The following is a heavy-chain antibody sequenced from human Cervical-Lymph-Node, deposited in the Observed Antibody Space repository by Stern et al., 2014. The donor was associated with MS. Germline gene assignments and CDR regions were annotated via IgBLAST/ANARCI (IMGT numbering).Heavy chain of an antibody. CDR3: ARAGGSEDDF. CDR1: GFIFSDYY. CDR2: ISSRDGTI. D-gene: IGHD3-10*01. V-gene: IGHV3-11*01. Sequence: QVQLVESGGGLVKPGGSLRLSCAASGFIFSDYYMNWIRQAPGKGLEWLSYISSRDGTIYYADSVKGRFTISRDNAKKSLYLHMNSLRAEDTAVYYCARAGGSEDDFWGQGTLVTVSS. J-gene: IGHJ4*02.